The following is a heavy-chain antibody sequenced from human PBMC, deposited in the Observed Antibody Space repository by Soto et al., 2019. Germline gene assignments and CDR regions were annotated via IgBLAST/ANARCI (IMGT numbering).Heavy chain of an antibody. CDR2: INPSGGST. V-gene: IGHV1-46*01. CDR3: ARDLIAVALSTRDYYYYGMDV. CDR1: GYTFTSYY. Sequence: GASVKVSCKASGYTFTSYYMHWVRQAPGQGLEWMGIINPSGGSTSYAQKFQGRVTMTGDTSTSTVYMELSSLRSEDTAVYYCARDLIAVALSTRDYYYYGMDVWGQGTTVTVSS. J-gene: IGHJ6*02. D-gene: IGHD2-21*01.